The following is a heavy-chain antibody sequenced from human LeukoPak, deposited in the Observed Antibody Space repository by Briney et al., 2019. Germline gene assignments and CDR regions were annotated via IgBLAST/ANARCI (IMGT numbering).Heavy chain of an antibody. V-gene: IGHV1-69*01. Sequence: ASVKVSCKASGDTFNSVALSWVRLAPGQGLEWMGGIIPIFGTANYAQRFLGRVTITSDESTSTAYMEISSLTSEDTAVYYCARLSEPSKSPGPLDVWGKGTTVTVSS. CDR2: IIPIFGTA. D-gene: IGHD4-11*01. CDR3: ARLSEPSKSPGPLDV. CDR1: GDTFNSVA. J-gene: IGHJ6*04.